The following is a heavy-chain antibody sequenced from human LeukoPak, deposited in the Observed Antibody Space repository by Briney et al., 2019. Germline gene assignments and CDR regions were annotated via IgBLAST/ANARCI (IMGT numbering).Heavy chain of an antibody. V-gene: IGHV3-7*03. CDR1: GFAFSSFW. J-gene: IGHJ4*02. CDR2: IKQDGSER. D-gene: IGHD5-18*01. Sequence: GGSLRLSCAASGFAFSSFWMNWVRQAPGKGLEWVANIKQDGSERNYVDSVKGRSTISRDNARNSLFLQMNSLRVEDTAVYYCARGGTRGYSPVDYWGQGILVTVSS. CDR3: ARGGTRGYSPVDY.